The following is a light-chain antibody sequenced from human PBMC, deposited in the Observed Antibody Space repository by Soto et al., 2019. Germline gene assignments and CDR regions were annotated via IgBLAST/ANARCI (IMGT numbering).Light chain of an antibody. V-gene: IGKV1-9*01. CDR2: AAS. Sequence: IQLTQSPSSLSASVGDRVTLTCRASQGISPYLAWYQQNPGKAPKLLTYAASTLQSGVPSRFSGSGSGTDFTLTIDSLQPEDFATYYCQQLNAYPITLGQGTRLEIK. CDR3: QQLNAYPIT. CDR1: QGISPY. J-gene: IGKJ5*01.